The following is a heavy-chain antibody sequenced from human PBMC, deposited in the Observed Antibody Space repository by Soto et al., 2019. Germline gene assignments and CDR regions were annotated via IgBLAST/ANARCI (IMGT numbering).Heavy chain of an antibody. CDR1: GGSISSSSYY. J-gene: IGHJ5*02. V-gene: IGHV4-39*01. CDR2: IYYSGST. CDR3: ASQALDPFWSGYLANWFDP. D-gene: IGHD3-3*01. Sequence: SETLSLTCTVSGGSISSSSYYWGWIRQPPGKGLEWIGSIYYSGSTYYNPSLKSRVTISVDTSKNQFSLKLSSVTAADTAVYYCASQALDPFWSGYLANWFDPWGQGTLVTVSS.